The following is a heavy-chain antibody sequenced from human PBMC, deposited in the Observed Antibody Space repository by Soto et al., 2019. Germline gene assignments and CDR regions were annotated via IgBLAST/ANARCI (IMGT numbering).Heavy chain of an antibody. CDR2: ISYDGSNK. V-gene: IGHV3-30*18. D-gene: IGHD2-2*01. CDR3: GKDERYCISTSCYGGGRGYYYYYGMDV. J-gene: IGHJ6*02. Sequence: QVQLVESGGGVVQPGRSLRLSCAASGFTFSSYGMHWVRQAPGKGLEWVAVISYDGSNKYYADSVKGRFTISRDNSKNTLYLQMTSLRAEDTAVYYWGKDERYCISTSCYGGGRGYYYYYGMDVWGQGTTVTVSS. CDR1: GFTFSSYG.